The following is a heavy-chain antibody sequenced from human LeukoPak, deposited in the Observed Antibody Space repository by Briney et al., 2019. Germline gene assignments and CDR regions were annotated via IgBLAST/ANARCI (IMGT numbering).Heavy chain of an antibody. Sequence: SETLSLTCTVSGGSISSYYWSWIRQPAGKGLEWIGRIYTSGSTNYNPPLKSRVTISVDMSKNQISLKLTSVTAADTAVYYCSRGGGRMRIYGKKWFDPWGQGTLVTVSS. CDR1: GGSISSYY. CDR3: SRGGGRMRIYGKKWFDP. V-gene: IGHV4-4*07. CDR2: IYTSGST. D-gene: IGHD3-16*01. J-gene: IGHJ5*02.